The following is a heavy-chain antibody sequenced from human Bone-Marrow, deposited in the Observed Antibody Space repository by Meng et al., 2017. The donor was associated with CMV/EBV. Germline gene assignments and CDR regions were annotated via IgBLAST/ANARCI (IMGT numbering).Heavy chain of an antibody. Sequence: SETLSLTCAVYGGSFSGYYWSWIRQPPGKGLEWIGEINHSGSTNYNPSLKSRVTISVDTSKNQFSLKLSSVTAADTAAYYCARGMGSYYFDYWGQGTLVTVSS. D-gene: IGHD2-8*01. CDR3: ARGMGSYYFDY. CDR2: INHSGST. V-gene: IGHV4-34*01. J-gene: IGHJ4*02. CDR1: GGSFSGYY.